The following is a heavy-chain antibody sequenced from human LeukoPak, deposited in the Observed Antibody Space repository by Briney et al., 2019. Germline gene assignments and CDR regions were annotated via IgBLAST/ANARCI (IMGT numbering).Heavy chain of an antibody. Sequence: PGRSLRLSCAASGFTFDDYAMHWVRQAPGKGLAGVSGISWNSGSIGYADSVKGRFTISRDNAKNSLYLQMNSLRSEDTALYYCAKDMNDYGDYGTVGYFDLWGCGTLVTVSS. CDR1: GFTFDDYA. D-gene: IGHD4-17*01. V-gene: IGHV3-9*01. J-gene: IGHJ2*01. CDR2: ISWNSGSI. CDR3: AKDMNDYGDYGTVGYFDL.